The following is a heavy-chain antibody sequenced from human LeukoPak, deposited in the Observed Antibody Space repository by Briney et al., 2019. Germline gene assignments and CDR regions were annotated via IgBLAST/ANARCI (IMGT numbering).Heavy chain of an antibody. D-gene: IGHD2-2*01. CDR3: ARDSRLGYCSSTSCRLYYGMDV. CDR2: IGYSSFFI. J-gene: IGHJ6*02. CDR1: GFAFNNYD. V-gene: IGHV3-21*01. Sequence: GGSLRLSCAASGFAFNNYDMTWVRQAPGKGLEGVSSIGYSSFFIYYADSGKGRFTISRDNSKNSLYLQMNSLRAEDTAVYYCARDSRLGYCSSTSCRLYYGMDVWGQGTTVTVSS.